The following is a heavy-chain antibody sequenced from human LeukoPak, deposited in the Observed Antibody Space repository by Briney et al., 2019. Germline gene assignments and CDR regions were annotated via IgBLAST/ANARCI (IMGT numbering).Heavy chain of an antibody. D-gene: IGHD1-7*01. CDR2: IYYSGST. J-gene: IGHJ4*02. Sequence: SETLSLTCTVSGGSISSSSYYWGWIRQPPGKGLEWIGSIYYSGSTYYNPSLKSRVTISVDTSKNQFSLKLSSVTAADTAVYYCARDSAGTTFDYWGQGTLVTVSS. V-gene: IGHV4-39*07. CDR1: GGSISSSSYY. CDR3: ARDSAGTTFDY.